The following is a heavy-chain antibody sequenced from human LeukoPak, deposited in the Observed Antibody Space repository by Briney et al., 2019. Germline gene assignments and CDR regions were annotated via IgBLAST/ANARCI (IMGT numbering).Heavy chain of an antibody. V-gene: IGHV4-34*01. J-gene: IGHJ4*02. D-gene: IGHD3-3*01. CDR2: INHSGST. CDR3: AGFNSVDY. CDR1: GGSFSGYY. Sequence: SETLSLTCAVYGGSFSGYYWTWIRQPPGKGLEWIGEINHSGSTNYNPSLKSRVTISVDTSKNQFSLRLSSVTAADTAVYYRAGFNSVDYWGQGTLVTVSS.